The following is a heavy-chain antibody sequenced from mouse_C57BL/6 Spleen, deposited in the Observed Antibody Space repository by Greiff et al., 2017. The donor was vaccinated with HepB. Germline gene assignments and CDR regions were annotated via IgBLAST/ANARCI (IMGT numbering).Heavy chain of an antibody. J-gene: IGHJ3*01. V-gene: IGHV3-6*01. CDR2: ISYDGSN. Sequence: EVQLQESGPGLVKPSQSLSLTCSVTGYSITSGYYWNWIRQFPGNQLEWMGYISYDGSNNYNPSLKNRISITRDTSKNQFFLKLNSVTTEDTATYYCARVTYGSPAWFAYWGQGTLVTVSA. CDR1: GYSITSGYY. CDR3: ARVTYGSPAWFAY. D-gene: IGHD1-1*01.